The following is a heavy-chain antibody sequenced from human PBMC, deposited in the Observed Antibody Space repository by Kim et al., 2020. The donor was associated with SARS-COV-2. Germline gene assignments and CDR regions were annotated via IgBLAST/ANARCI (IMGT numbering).Heavy chain of an antibody. CDR3: ATGHEIYYFNS. J-gene: IGHJ4*02. CDR2: INRNNGGT. CDR1: GYTFIGYY. V-gene: IGHV1-2*02. Sequence: ASVKVSCKASGYTFIGYYLHWVRQAPGHGLEWMGWINRNNGGTNYAQNFQGRVTMTRDTSISTAFIELSGLRSDDTAVYYCATGHEIYYFNSWGQGTLVTVSS.